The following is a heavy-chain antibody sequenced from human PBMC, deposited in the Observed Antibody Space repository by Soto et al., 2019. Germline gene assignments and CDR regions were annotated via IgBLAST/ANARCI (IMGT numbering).Heavy chain of an antibody. CDR2: IKQDGSEK. D-gene: IGHD1-26*01. J-gene: IGHJ3*02. CDR1: GFTFSSYW. V-gene: IGHV3-7*03. Sequence: GGSLRLSCAASGFTFSSYWMSWVRQAPGKGLEWVANIKQDGSEKYYVDSVEGRFTISRDNAKNSLYLQMNSLRAEYTAEDDCERDTIVGAAKELAYDIWCQGTMVTVS. CDR3: ERDTIVGAAKELAYDI.